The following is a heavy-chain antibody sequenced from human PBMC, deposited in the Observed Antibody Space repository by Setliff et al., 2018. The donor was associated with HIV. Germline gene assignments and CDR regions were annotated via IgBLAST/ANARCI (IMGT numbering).Heavy chain of an antibody. D-gene: IGHD3-3*01. V-gene: IGHV1-8*03. Sequence: ASVKVSCKASGYSFTNYDINWVRQATGQGLEWMGWMNPKSGKTGYAQKFQGRVTVTRNTSISTVYMDLDSLRSDDAAVYYCARGFYDFFYNYYMDVWGKGTTVTVSS. CDR2: MNPKSGKT. J-gene: IGHJ6*03. CDR3: ARGFYDFFYNYYMDV. CDR1: GYSFTNYD.